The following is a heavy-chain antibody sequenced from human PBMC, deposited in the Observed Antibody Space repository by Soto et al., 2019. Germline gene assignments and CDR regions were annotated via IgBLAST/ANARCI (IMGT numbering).Heavy chain of an antibody. Sequence: VKLQKPGPGLGKPSQTLSLTCIVFGGSTRGGGNYWGWIRKPPGKGLEWIGYIYYSGSTYYNPSLKSRVTISVDTPKNQFSLKLSSVTAADTAVYYCARSVFPWGQGTLVTVSS. CDR2: IYYSGST. V-gene: IGHV4-31*03. CDR3: ARSVFP. J-gene: IGHJ5*02. CDR1: GGSTRGGGNY.